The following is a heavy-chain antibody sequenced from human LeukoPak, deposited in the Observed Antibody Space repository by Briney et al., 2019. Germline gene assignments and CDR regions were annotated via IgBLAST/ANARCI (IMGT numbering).Heavy chain of an antibody. CDR2: ISAYNGHT. D-gene: IGHD2-15*01. CDR3: ARVSVYCSGGSCYRAHFDY. J-gene: IGHJ4*02. CDR1: GYTFTSYG. Sequence: ASVKVSCKASGYTFTSYGISWVRQAPGQGLEWMGWISAYNGHTNYAQKLQGRVTMTTDTSTSTAYMELRSLRSDDTAVYYCARVSVYCSGGSCYRAHFDYWGQGTLVTVSS. V-gene: IGHV1-18*01.